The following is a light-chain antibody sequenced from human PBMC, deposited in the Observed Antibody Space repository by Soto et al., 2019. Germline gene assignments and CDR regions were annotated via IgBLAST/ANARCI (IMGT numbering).Light chain of an antibody. CDR3: QHSNHLPL. J-gene: IGKJ3*01. Sequence: DIQMTQSPSSLSASVGDRVTITCRASQSISSYLNWYQQKPGKAPKLLIYAASSLQSGVPSRFSGSGSGTDFTLTISSLRPEDIATYYCQHSNHLPLFGPGTKVDF. CDR2: AAS. V-gene: IGKV1-39*01. CDR1: QSISSY.